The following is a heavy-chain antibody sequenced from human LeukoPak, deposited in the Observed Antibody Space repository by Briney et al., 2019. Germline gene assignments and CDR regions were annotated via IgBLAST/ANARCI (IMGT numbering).Heavy chain of an antibody. J-gene: IGHJ4*02. Sequence: GGSLRLSCTASGFTFGNYAMGWVRQARGKGLEWVSTISGSGGSTYYAGSVKGRFTISRDNSKNTLYLQMNSLRADDTAVYYCARTRWLQLWYFDYWGQGALVTVSS. CDR2: ISGSGGST. D-gene: IGHD5-24*01. V-gene: IGHV3-23*01. CDR1: GFTFGNYA. CDR3: ARTRWLQLWYFDY.